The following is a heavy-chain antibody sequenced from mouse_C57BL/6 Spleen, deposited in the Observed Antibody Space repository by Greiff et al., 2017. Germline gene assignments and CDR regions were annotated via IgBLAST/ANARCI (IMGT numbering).Heavy chain of an antibody. J-gene: IGHJ4*01. V-gene: IGHV1-82*01. CDR3: AYFAMDY. Sequence: VQLQQSGPELVQPGASVKISCNASGYAFSSSWMNWVKQRPGKGLEWNGRIYPGDGDTNYNGKFKGKATLYADKSSSTAYMQRSSLTYAESAVYFCAYFAMDYWGQGTSLTVSS. CDR1: GYAFSSSW. CDR2: IYPGDGDT.